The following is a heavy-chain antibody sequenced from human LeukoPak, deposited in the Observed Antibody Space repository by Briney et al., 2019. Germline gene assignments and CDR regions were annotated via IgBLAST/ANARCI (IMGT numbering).Heavy chain of an antibody. V-gene: IGHV4-34*01. CDR2: INHSGST. CDR3: ARGGGLLYDFWSGYYPTIYFDY. Sequence: GSLRLSCAASGFTFSNAWMSWIRQPPGKGLEWIGEINHSGSTNYNPSLKSRVTISVDTSKNQFSLKLSSVTAADTAVYYCARGGGLLYDFWSGYYPTIYFDYWGQGTLVTVSS. J-gene: IGHJ4*02. CDR1: GFTFSNAW. D-gene: IGHD3-3*01.